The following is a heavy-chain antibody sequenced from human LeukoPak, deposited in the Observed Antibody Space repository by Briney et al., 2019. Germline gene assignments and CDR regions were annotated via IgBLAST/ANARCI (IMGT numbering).Heavy chain of an antibody. Sequence: ASVKVSCKASGYTFSTYDVIWVRQATGQGLEWMGWMNPNSGNTGYALKFRGRVTMTGDTSISTAYMELSSLISEDTAVHYCARAIRNQLLSDHWGPGTLVTVSS. CDR1: GYTFSTYD. CDR2: MNPNSGNT. J-gene: IGHJ4*02. CDR3: ARAIRNQLLSDH. V-gene: IGHV1-8*01. D-gene: IGHD2-2*01.